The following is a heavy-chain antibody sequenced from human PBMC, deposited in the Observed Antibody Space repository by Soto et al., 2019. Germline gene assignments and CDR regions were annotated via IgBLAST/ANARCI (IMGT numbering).Heavy chain of an antibody. CDR1: GFTFSSYG. J-gene: IGHJ4*02. CDR3: ARGRSGYEGLDY. D-gene: IGHD5-12*01. Sequence: QVQLVESGGGVVQPGRSLRLSCAASGFTFSSYGMHWVRQAPGKGLEWVAVIWYDGSNKYYADSVKGRFTISRDNSKNTLDLQMNSLRAEDTAVYYCARGRSGYEGLDYWCQGTLVTVSS. V-gene: IGHV3-33*01. CDR2: IWYDGSNK.